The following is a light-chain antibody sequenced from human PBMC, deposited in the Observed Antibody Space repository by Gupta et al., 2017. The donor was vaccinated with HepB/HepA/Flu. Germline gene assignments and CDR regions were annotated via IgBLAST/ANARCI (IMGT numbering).Light chain of an antibody. CDR3: QQEDNLPYT. CDR2: DAS. Sequence: DIQMTQSPSSLSASVGDRVTITCQASQDISNYLNWYQQKPGKAPKLLIYDASNLETGVPSRFSGSGSGTDFTFTISSLQPEEIATYYCQQEDNLPYTFGQGTKLEIK. J-gene: IGKJ2*01. V-gene: IGKV1-33*01. CDR1: QDISNY.